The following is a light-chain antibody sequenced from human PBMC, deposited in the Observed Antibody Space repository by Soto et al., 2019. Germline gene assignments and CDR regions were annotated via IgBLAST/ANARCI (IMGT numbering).Light chain of an antibody. J-gene: IGKJ2*01. V-gene: IGKV1-5*01. Sequence: DIQMTQSPSSLSASIGDRVTITCRASRTISSWLAWYQQRPGKAPKLLIYDGSNLETGVPSRFSGSRSGTEFTLTISSLPPDDVATYYCQQYNGYSTFAQGTYVDIK. CDR2: DGS. CDR3: QQYNGYST. CDR1: RTISSW.